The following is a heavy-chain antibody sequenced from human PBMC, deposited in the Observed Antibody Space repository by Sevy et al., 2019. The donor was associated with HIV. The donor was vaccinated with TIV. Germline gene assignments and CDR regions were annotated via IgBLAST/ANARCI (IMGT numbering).Heavy chain of an antibody. D-gene: IGHD2-15*01. CDR1: GYTFSTYR. CDR3: ARAYCSGGRCYSLAY. V-gene: IGHV1-18*01. Sequence: ASVKVSCKVSGYTFSTYRITWVRQAPAQGLEWMGWISPHNGDTNYAQKLQGRVTMITDTSTRTAYMVLRSLRSDDTAVYYCARAYCSGGRCYSLAYWGQGTLVTVSS. CDR2: ISPHNGDT. J-gene: IGHJ4*02.